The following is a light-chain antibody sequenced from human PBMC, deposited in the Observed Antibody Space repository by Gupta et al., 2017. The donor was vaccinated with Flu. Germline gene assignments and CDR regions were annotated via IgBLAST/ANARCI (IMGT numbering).Light chain of an antibody. Sequence: IQMTQSPSSLSASVGDRVTITCRASQSISSYLNWYQQKPGKAPKLLIYAASSLQSGVPSRFSGSGSGTDFTLTISSLQPEDFATYYCQQSETFGQGTKVEIK. CDR2: AAS. J-gene: IGKJ1*01. V-gene: IGKV1-39*01. CDR3: QQSET. CDR1: QSISSY.